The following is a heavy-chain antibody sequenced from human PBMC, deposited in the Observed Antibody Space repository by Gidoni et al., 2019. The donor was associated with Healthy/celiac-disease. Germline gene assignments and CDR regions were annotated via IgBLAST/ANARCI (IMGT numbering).Heavy chain of an antibody. D-gene: IGHD3-16*01. J-gene: IGHJ5*02. CDR1: GGSFSVYY. CDR2: INHSGRT. V-gene: IGHV4-34*01. Sequence: QVQLQQWGAGLLKPSETLSLTCAVYGGSFSVYYWSWIRQPPGKGLEWIGEINHSGRTNYNPSLKSRVTISVDTSKNQFSLKLSSVTAADTAVYYCARGLMQGNWFDPWGQGTLVTVSS. CDR3: ARGLMQGNWFDP.